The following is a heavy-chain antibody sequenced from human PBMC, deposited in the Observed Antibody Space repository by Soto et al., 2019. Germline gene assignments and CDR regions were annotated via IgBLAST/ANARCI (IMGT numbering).Heavy chain of an antibody. Sequence: GASVKVSCKASGYTFXSYYMHWVRQAPGQGLEWMGIINPSGGSTSYAQKFQGRVTMTRDTSTSTVYMELSSLRSADTAVYYCAREGVTRNYYYYGMDVWGQGTTVTVSS. J-gene: IGHJ6*02. CDR2: INPSGGST. D-gene: IGHD2-21*02. V-gene: IGHV1-46*01. CDR3: AREGVTRNYYYYGMDV. CDR1: GYTFXSYY.